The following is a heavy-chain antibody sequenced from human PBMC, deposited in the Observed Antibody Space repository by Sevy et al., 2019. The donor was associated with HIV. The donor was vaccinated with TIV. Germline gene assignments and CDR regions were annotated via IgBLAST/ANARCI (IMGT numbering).Heavy chain of an antibody. V-gene: IGHV3-30*18. CDR2: ISYDGSDK. CDR1: GITFSYYG. J-gene: IGHJ4*02. Sequence: GGSLRLSCAASGITFSYYGMHWARQAPGKGLEWVAFISYDGSDKFYADSVKGRFTTSRDNSKNTLYLQMNSLRGEDTAVYFCAKDADRSGYTNDAHFDYWGQGTLVTVSS. CDR3: AKDADRSGYTNDAHFDY. D-gene: IGHD3-22*01.